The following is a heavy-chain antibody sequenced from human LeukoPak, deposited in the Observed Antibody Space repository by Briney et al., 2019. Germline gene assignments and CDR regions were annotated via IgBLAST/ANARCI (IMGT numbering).Heavy chain of an antibody. J-gene: IGHJ4*02. CDR1: GYIFTSYW. CDR2: IYPGDSDT. V-gene: IGHV5-51*01. Sequence: GASLQISCKGSGYIFTSYWIGWVRQMPGKGLEWMGIIYPGDSDTRYSPSFQGQVTISADKSISTAYLQWSSLKASDTAMYYCARHDSRDGYNLWGQGTLVTVSS. CDR3: ARHDSRDGYNL. D-gene: IGHD5-24*01.